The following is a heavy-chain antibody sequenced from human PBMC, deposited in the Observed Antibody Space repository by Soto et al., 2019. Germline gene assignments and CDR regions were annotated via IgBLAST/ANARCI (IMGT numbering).Heavy chain of an antibody. CDR2: IKQDGSEK. CDR1: GFTFSSYW. CDR3: ARAGALGDWFDP. V-gene: IGHV3-7*04. Sequence: PGGSLRLSCAASGFTFSSYWMSWVRQAPGKGLEWLASIKQDGSEKYYVDSVKGRFTISRDNAKNSLYLQMNSLRAEDTAVYYCARAGALGDWFDPWGQGTLVTVSS. J-gene: IGHJ5*02. D-gene: IGHD3-16*01.